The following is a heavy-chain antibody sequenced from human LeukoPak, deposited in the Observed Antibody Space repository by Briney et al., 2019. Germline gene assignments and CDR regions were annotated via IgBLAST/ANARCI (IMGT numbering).Heavy chain of an antibody. V-gene: IGHV3-23*01. D-gene: IGHD3-22*01. Sequence: GGSLRLSCAASGFTFSSYGLSWVRQAPGKGLEWASVISGSGITTYYADSVKGRFTISRDNSKNTLYLQMNSLRAEDTAVYYCAKGFGSGYFRLIDFWGQGTLVTVSS. J-gene: IGHJ4*02. CDR3: AKGFGSGYFRLIDF. CDR1: GFTFSSYG. CDR2: ISGSGITT.